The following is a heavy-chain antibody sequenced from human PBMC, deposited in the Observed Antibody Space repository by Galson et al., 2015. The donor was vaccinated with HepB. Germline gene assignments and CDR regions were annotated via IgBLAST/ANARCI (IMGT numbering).Heavy chain of an antibody. CDR1: GFTLSSYA. Sequence: SLRLSCAATGFTLSSYAMSWVRQAPGKGLEWVATIIGSGGNTYYADSVRGRFTIPRDNSKNTLYVQMNSLRAEDTAVYYCAKSRGGYDFDYWGQGTLVTVSS. CDR3: AKSRGGYDFDY. J-gene: IGHJ4*02. V-gene: IGHV3-23*01. CDR2: IIGSGGNT. D-gene: IGHD1-1*01.